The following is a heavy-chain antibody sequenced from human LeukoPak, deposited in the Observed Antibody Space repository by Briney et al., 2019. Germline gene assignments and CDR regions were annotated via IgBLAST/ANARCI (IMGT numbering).Heavy chain of an antibody. D-gene: IGHD3-10*01. J-gene: IGHJ5*02. CDR3: ARGRHYGSGSYFDP. CDR2: IYYSGST. CDR1: GGSISSGDYH. Sequence: SETLSLTCTVSGGSISSGDYHWSWIRQPPGKGLEWIVYIYYSGSTYYNPSLKSRVTISVDTPKNQFPLKLSSVTAADTAVYYCARGRHYGSGSYFDPWGQGTLVTVSS. V-gene: IGHV4-30-4*01.